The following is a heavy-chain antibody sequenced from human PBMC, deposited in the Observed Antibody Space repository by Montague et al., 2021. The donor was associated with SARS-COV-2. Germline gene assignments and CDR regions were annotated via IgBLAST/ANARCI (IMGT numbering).Heavy chain of an antibody. Sequence: ETLSLTCTVSGGSMSDHYWAWIRQPPGKGLEWLAYIYYSGGINSNASPKSRVTMSVDTSKNQFSLKLTSVTAADAAVYYCARAVSVRRAVNWFDPWGQGTLVTVSS. CDR2: IYYSGGI. J-gene: IGHJ5*02. CDR3: ARAVSVRRAVNWFDP. V-gene: IGHV4-59*11. D-gene: IGHD3-10*01. CDR1: GGSMSDHY.